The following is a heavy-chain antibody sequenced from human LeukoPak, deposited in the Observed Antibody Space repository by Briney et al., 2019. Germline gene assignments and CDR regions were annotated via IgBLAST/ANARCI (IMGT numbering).Heavy chain of an antibody. V-gene: IGHV1-2*02. Sequence: GASVKVSCKASGYAFTGYYIHRVRQAPGQGLEWMGWTNPTSGGSVYAQTFQGRVTMTRDTSISTAYMELSGLTSDDTAVYYCAREGLSSTTWHICDYWGQGTLVTVSS. CDR1: GYAFTGYY. CDR2: TNPTSGGS. J-gene: IGHJ4*02. D-gene: IGHD2-2*01. CDR3: AREGLSSTTWHICDY.